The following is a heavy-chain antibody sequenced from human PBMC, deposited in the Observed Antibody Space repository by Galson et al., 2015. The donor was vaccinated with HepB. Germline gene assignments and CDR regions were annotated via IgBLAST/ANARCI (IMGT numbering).Heavy chain of an antibody. Sequence: SCAASGFTFSSYWMSWVRQAPGKGLEWVANIKQDGSEKYYVDSVKGRFTISRDNAKNSLYLQMNSLRAEDTAVYYCAFLSIAVAGTEPRDDAFDIWGQGTMVTVSS. D-gene: IGHD6-19*01. CDR2: IKQDGSEK. CDR1: GFTFSSYW. CDR3: AFLSIAVAGTEPRDDAFDI. V-gene: IGHV3-7*03. J-gene: IGHJ3*02.